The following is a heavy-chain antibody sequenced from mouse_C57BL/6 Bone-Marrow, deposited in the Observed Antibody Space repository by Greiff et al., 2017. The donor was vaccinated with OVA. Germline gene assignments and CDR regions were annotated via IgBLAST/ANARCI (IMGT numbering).Heavy chain of an antibody. V-gene: IGHV1-81*01. CDR2: IYPRSGNT. D-gene: IGHD3-2*02. Sequence: VQLQQSGAELARPGASVKLSCKASGYTFTSYGISWVKQRTGQGLEWIGEIYPRSGNTYYNEKFKGKATLTADKSSSTAYMELRLLTSVYSSVSFCSSQLSAYWRPVPLVPVSA. CDR1: GYTFTSYG. CDR3: SSQLSAY. J-gene: IGHJ3*01.